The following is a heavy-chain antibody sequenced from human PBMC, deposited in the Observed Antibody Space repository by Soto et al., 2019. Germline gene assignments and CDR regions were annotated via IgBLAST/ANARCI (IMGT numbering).Heavy chain of an antibody. Sequence: EVQLVESGGGLVQPGGSLRLSCAVSGFTFSSHAMNWVRQAPGKGLEWVAYIHSIRSIIYYADSVKGRFTISRDNAKNSLYLQXXSLRDEDTAVYYCARDARNADYDYWGQGXLVTVSS. CDR3: ARDARNADYDY. D-gene: IGHD3-16*01. CDR2: IHSIRSII. J-gene: IGHJ4*02. CDR1: GFTFSSHA. V-gene: IGHV3-48*02.